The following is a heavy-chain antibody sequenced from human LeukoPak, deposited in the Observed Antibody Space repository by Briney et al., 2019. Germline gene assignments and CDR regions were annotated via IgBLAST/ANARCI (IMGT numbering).Heavy chain of an antibody. CDR3: SRGPIQLWVHNGVDV. Sequence: GGSLRLSCTTSGFNFGDHAMTWVRQAPGKGLEWVGFIRSKAYRGTTEYAASVKGRFTISRDDSKSVVYLQMNSLKSEDIAVYYCSRGPIQLWVHNGVDVWGQGTTVTVSS. CDR2: IRSKAYRGTT. J-gene: IGHJ6*02. V-gene: IGHV3-49*04. D-gene: IGHD5-18*01. CDR1: GFNFGDHA.